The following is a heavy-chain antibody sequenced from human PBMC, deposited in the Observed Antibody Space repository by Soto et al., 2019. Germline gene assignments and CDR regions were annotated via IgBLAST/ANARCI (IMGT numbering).Heavy chain of an antibody. CDR2: IVTFFRAT. CDR1: GGSFYSNA. D-gene: IGHD3-22*01. V-gene: IGHV1-69*01. CDR3: ARDIPLNYYDGTYSYYGLDV. J-gene: IGHJ6*02. Sequence: QVQLVQSGAEVRQPGSSVKVSCKASGGSFYSNAISWVRQAPGQGLEWMGGIVTFFRATNYAQKFQGRLTIIADESTSTAFMELYSLRSEDTAVYYCARDIPLNYYDGTYSYYGLDVWGQGTTVTVSS.